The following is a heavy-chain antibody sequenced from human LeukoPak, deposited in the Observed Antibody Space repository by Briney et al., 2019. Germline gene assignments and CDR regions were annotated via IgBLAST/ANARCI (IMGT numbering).Heavy chain of an antibody. CDR2: ISSSSSYI. Sequence: GGSLRLSCVVSGFTFSRYSMNWVRQAPGKGLEWVSSISSSSSYIHYADSVKGRSTISRDNAKNSLYLQMNSLRAEDTAVYYCARDVYGGNSADYFDYWGQGTLVTVSS. V-gene: IGHV3-21*01. J-gene: IGHJ4*02. CDR1: GFTFSRYS. D-gene: IGHD4-23*01. CDR3: ARDVYGGNSADYFDY.